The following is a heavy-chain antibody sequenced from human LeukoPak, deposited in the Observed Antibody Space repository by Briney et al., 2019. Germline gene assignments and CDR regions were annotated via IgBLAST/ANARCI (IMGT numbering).Heavy chain of an antibody. CDR3: AKDPPEGAYCGGDCFPFRFDP. D-gene: IGHD2-21*01. CDR2: ISGSGSST. CDR1: GVTFSTCA. J-gene: IGHJ5*02. Sequence: PGGSLRLSCAASGVTFSTCAMSWVRQAPGKGLEWVSTISGSGSSTYYADSVKGRFTISRDNSKNTLYLQMNSLRVEDTAVYYCAKDPPEGAYCGGDCFPFRFDPWGQGTLVTVSS. V-gene: IGHV3-23*01.